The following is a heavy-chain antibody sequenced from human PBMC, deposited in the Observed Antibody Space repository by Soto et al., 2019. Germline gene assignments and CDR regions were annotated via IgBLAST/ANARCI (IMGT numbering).Heavy chain of an antibody. V-gene: IGHV1-18*01. Sequence: ASVKVSCKASGYTFTNYGFSWVLQAPGQGLEWMGWISGYNGNTKYVEKFQGRVTMTADTSTSTAHMELRSLRSDDTAVYYCAREGPAPYYYYGMDVWGQGTAVTVSS. CDR2: ISGYNGNT. CDR3: AREGPAPYYYYGMDV. J-gene: IGHJ6*02. CDR1: GYTFTNYG.